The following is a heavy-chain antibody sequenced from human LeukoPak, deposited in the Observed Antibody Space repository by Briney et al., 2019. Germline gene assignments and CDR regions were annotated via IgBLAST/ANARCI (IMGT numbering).Heavy chain of an antibody. J-gene: IGHJ5*02. D-gene: IGHD6-19*01. Sequence: PPETLSLTCTVSGGSISSGSYYWSWIRQPAGKGLEWIGRIYTSGSTNYNPSLKSRVTISVDTSKNQFSLKLSSVTAADTAVYYCARDAAPRYSSGWYWFDPWGQGTLVTVPS. V-gene: IGHV4-61*02. CDR2: IYTSGST. CDR3: ARDAAPRYSSGWYWFDP. CDR1: GGSISSGSYY.